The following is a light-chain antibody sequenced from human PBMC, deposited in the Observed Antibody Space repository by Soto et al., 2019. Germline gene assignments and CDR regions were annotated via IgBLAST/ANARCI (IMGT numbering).Light chain of an antibody. J-gene: IGKJ5*01. CDR2: GAS. CDR1: QRVSSNY. CDR3: QQYGRSPIT. V-gene: IGKV3-20*01. Sequence: EIVMTQSPATLSVSPGERATLSCRSSQRVSSNYLAWYQQTPGQAPRLLIYGASNRATGIPDRFSGSGSGTDFTLTLSRLETEDFAVYFCQQYGRSPITFGQGTRLEIK.